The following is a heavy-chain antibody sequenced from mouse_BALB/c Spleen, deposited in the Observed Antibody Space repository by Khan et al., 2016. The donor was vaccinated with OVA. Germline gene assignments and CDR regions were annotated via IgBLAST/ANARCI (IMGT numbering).Heavy chain of an antibody. J-gene: IGHJ3*01. CDR2: ILYSGST. V-gene: IGHV3-8*02. CDR1: GDSITSGY. D-gene: IGHD2-14*01. Sequence: EVQLQESGPRLVKPSQTLSLTCSVTGDSITSGYWCWIRQCPENKLEYMGYILYSGSTHYYPSLQSRISITRHTSQNHNYLLLNSVTTEDTATYYCARSTYRYAFAYWGQGTLVTVSA. CDR3: ARSTYRYAFAY.